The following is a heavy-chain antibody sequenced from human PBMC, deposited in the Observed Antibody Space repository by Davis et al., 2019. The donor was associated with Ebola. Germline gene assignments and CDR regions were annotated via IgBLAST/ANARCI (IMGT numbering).Heavy chain of an antibody. Sequence: MPGGSLRLSRAVYGGSFSGYYWSWIRQPPGKGLEWIGEINHSGSTNYNPSLKSRVTISVDTSKNQFSLKMTSVTAADTAIYYCARHVPPWGCFEDWGQGTLVTVSS. D-gene: IGHD3-16*01. CDR3: ARHVPPWGCFED. CDR1: GGSFSGYY. CDR2: INHSGST. V-gene: IGHV4-34*01. J-gene: IGHJ4*02.